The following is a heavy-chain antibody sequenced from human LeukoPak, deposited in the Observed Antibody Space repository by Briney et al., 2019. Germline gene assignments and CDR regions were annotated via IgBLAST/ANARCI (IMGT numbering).Heavy chain of an antibody. CDR2: INPNSGGT. V-gene: IGHV1-2*02. CDR1: GGTFRGSS. CDR3: ASGRDYGDERGAFDI. J-gene: IGHJ3*02. D-gene: IGHD4-17*01. Sequence: ASVKVSCKASGGTFRGSSISWVRQAPGQGLEGMGWINPNSGGTNYAQKFQGRVTMTRDTSISTAYMELSRLRSDDTAVYYCASGRDYGDERGAFDIWGQGTMVTVSS.